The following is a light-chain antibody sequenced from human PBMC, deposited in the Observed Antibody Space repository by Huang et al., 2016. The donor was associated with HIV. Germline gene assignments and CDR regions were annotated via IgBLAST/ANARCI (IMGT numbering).Light chain of an antibody. CDR3: QQYFSTPYT. J-gene: IGKJ2*01. CDR1: QSVLYSTNNKNY. V-gene: IGKV4-1*01. Sequence: DIVMTQSPDSLAVSLGERATINCKSSQSVLYSTNNKNYLAWYLQKPGQSPKLLIYCASTRESGVPDRFSGSGSGTDFTLTVSSLQAEDVAVYYCQQYFSTPYTFGQGTKLEIK. CDR2: CAS.